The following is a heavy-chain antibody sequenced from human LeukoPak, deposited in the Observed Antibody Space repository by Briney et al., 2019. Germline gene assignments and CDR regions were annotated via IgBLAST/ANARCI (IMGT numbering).Heavy chain of an antibody. Sequence: SETLSLTCTVSRYSISSGYYWGWIRQPPGKGLEWIGSIYHSGSTYYNPSLKSRVTISVDTSKNQFSLKLSSVTAADTAVYYCVSLIVVVPAARLVYNWFDPWGQGTLVTVSS. CDR3: VSLIVVVPAARLVYNWFDP. J-gene: IGHJ5*02. CDR1: RYSISSGYY. D-gene: IGHD2-2*01. CDR2: IYHSGST. V-gene: IGHV4-38-2*02.